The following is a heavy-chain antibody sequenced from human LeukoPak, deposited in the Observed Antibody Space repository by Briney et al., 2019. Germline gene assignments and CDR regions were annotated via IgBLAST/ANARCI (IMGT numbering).Heavy chain of an antibody. Sequence: GGSLRLSCAASGFTFSSYWMSWVRQAPGKGLEWVANIKQDGSEKYYVDSVKGRFTISRDNAKNSLYLQMNSLRAEDTAVYYCARVGPPQLLWFGELPPLGWFDPWGQGTLVTVSS. CDR1: GFTFSSYW. V-gene: IGHV3-7*01. CDR2: IKQDGSEK. CDR3: ARVGPPQLLWFGELPPLGWFDP. J-gene: IGHJ5*02. D-gene: IGHD3-10*01.